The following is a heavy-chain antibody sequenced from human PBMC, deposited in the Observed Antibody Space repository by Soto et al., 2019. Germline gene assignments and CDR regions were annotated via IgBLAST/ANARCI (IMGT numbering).Heavy chain of an antibody. V-gene: IGHV3-73*01. CDR3: TRLAPGSRPNIS. CDR1: GFTFSGSA. J-gene: IGHJ4*02. D-gene: IGHD2-2*01. CDR2: IRSKANSYAT. Sequence: GGSLRLSCAASGFTFSGSAMHWVRQASGKGLEWVGRIRSKANSYATAYAASVKGRFTISRDDSKNTAYLQMNSLKTEDTAVYYCTRLAPGSRPNISWGQGTLVTVSS.